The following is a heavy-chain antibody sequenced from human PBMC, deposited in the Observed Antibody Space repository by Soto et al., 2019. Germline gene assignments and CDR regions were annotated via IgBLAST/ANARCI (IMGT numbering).Heavy chain of an antibody. CDR1: GFTFSSYA. V-gene: IGHV3-23*01. D-gene: IGHD2-15*01. J-gene: IGHJ4*02. Sequence: GGSLRLSCAASGFTFSSYAMSWVRQAPGKGLEWVSAISGSGGSTYYADSVKRRFTISQDNSKNALYLQMSSLRAEDMAGDYCAKVWDFVVGVAATLDCWGQGTLVTVSS. CDR3: AKVWDFVVGVAATLDC. CDR2: ISGSGGST.